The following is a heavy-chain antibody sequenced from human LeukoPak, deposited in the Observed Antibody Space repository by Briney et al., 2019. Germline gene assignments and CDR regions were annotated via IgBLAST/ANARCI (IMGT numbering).Heavy chain of an antibody. CDR3: AKVSKMGWLQLKGYFQH. D-gene: IGHD5-24*01. Sequence: GGSLRLSCAASGFTFSSYGMHWVRQAPGKGLEWVAVISYDGSNKYYADSVKGRFTISRDNSKNTLYLQMNSLRAEDTAVYYCAKVSKMGWLQLKGYFQHWGQGTLVTVSS. CDR2: ISYDGSNK. J-gene: IGHJ1*01. CDR1: GFTFSSYG. V-gene: IGHV3-30*18.